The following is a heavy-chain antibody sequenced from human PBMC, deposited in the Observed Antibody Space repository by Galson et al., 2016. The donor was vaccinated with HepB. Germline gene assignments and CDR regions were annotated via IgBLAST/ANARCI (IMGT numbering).Heavy chain of an antibody. CDR2: INAGNGNT. V-gene: IGHV1-3*01. CDR1: GYTFSNYA. D-gene: IGHD2-2*01. CDR3: ARAAYCSSSSCSDAFDV. Sequence: SVKVSCKASGYTFSNYAVHWVRQAPGQTFEWMGWINAGNGNTKYSQKFQDRVTPTRDTSATTLYMQLSSLRSEDTAVYYCARAAYCSSSSCSDAFDVWGQGTMVTVSS. J-gene: IGHJ3*01.